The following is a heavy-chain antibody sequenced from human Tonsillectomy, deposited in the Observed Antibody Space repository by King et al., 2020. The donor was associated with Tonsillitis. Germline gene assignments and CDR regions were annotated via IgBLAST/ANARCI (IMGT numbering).Heavy chain of an antibody. CDR1: GFTFISYS. CDR2: ISSSSSYI. CDR3: ARDFRGGGFDCAYWYFDL. J-gene: IGHJ2*01. V-gene: IGHV3-21*01. D-gene: IGHD3-9*01. Sequence: VQLVESGGGLVKPGGSLRLSCAASGFTFISYSMNWVRQAPGKGLEWVSSISSSSSYIYYADSVKGRFTISRDNAKNSLYLQMNSLRAEDTAMYYCARDFRGGGFDCAYWYFDLWGRGTLVTLSS.